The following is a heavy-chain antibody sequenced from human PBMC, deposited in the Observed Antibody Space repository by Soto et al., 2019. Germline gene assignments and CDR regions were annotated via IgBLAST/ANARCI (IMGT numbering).Heavy chain of an antibody. J-gene: IGHJ5*02. CDR1: GGSISSGSYY. Sequence: SETLSLTCSVSGGSISSGSYYWGWIRQPPGKGLEWIGSIYYSGGTYYNPSLKSRVTISVDTSKNQFSLKLSSVTATDTAVYYCARCSVGEFLDHWFDPWGQGTLVTV. D-gene: IGHD3-10*01. CDR2: IYYSGGT. CDR3: ARCSVGEFLDHWFDP. V-gene: IGHV4-39*07.